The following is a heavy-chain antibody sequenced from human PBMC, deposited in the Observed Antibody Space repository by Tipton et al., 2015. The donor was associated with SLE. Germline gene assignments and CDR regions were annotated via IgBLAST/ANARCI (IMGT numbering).Heavy chain of an antibody. Sequence: SLRLSCADSKFTLSNYAMNWVRQAPGKGLEWVAGISFDGNNRYYADSVKGRFTISRDNSRYTLYLQMNSLRTEDTAVYYCSGELTYYYGMDVWGQGTTVTVSS. CDR2: ISFDGNNR. CDR1: KFTLSNYA. CDR3: SGELTYYYGMDV. D-gene: IGHD2-21*02. J-gene: IGHJ6*02. V-gene: IGHV3-30*04.